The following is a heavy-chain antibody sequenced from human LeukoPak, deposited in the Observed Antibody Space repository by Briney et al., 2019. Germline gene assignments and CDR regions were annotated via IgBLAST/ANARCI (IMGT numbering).Heavy chain of an antibody. Sequence: ASVKVSCKASGYTFTSYAMNWVRQAPGQGLEWIGWINPNSGGTNYAQKFQGRVTMTRDTSISTAYMELSRLRSDDTAVYYCARGDYYYYYMDVWGKGTTVTVSS. CDR1: GYTFTSYA. V-gene: IGHV1-2*02. J-gene: IGHJ6*03. CDR3: ARGDYYYYYMDV. CDR2: INPNSGGT.